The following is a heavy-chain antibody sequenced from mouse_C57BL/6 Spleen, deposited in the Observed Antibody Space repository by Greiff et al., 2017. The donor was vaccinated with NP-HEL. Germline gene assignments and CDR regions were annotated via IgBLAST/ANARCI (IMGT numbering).Heavy chain of an antibody. V-gene: IGHV1-31*01. CDR1: GYSFTSYY. Sequence: VQLKQSGPELVKPGASVKISCKASGYSFTSYYMHWVKQSHGNILDWIGYIYPYNGVSSYNQKFKGKATLTVDKSSSTAYMELRSLTSEDSAVYYCANYGSSYYYAMDYWGQGTSVTVSS. D-gene: IGHD1-1*01. J-gene: IGHJ4*01. CDR2: IYPYNGVS. CDR3: ANYGSSYYYAMDY.